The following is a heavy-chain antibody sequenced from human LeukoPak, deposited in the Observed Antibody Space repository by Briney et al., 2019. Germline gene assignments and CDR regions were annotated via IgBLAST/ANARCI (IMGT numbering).Heavy chain of an antibody. Sequence: GASVKVSCKASGGTFSSYAISWVRQAPGQGLEWTGRIIPILGIANYAQKFQGRVTITADKSTSTAYMELSSLRSEDTAVYYCAANVDTAIPPKPWGQGTLVTVSS. CDR1: GGTFSSYA. V-gene: IGHV1-69*04. CDR3: AANVDTAIPPKP. CDR2: IIPILGIA. J-gene: IGHJ4*02. D-gene: IGHD5-18*01.